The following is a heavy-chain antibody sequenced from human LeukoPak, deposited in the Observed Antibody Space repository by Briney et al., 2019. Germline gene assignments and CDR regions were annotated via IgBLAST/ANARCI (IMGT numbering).Heavy chain of an antibody. D-gene: IGHD5-24*01. V-gene: IGHV3-21*01. CDR2: ISSSSSYI. CDR3: ARDRWGRWLQNDY. J-gene: IGHJ4*02. Sequence: GGSLRLSCAASGFTFSSYSMNWVRQAPGKGLEWVSSISSSSSYIYYADSVKGRFTISRDNAKNSLYLQMNSLRAEDTAVYYCARDRWGRWLQNDYWGQGTLVTVSS. CDR1: GFTFSSYS.